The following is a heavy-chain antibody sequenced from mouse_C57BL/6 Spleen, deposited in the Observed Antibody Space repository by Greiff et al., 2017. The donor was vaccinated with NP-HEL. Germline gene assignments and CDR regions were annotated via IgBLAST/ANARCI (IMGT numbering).Heavy chain of an antibody. CDR3: ARYGSSGDY. Sequence: QVQLQQSGPELVKPGASVKISCKASGYAFSCSWMNWVKQRPGKGLEWIGRIYPGDGDTNYNGKFKGKATLTADKSSSTAYMQLSSLTSEDSAVYFCARYGSSGDYWGQGTTLTVSS. D-gene: IGHD1-1*01. J-gene: IGHJ2*01. CDR1: GYAFSCSW. V-gene: IGHV1-82*01. CDR2: IYPGDGDT.